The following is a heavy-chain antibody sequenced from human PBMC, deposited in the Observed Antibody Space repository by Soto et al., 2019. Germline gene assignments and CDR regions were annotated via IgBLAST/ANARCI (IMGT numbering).Heavy chain of an antibody. J-gene: IGHJ4*02. CDR2: IIPIFGTA. D-gene: IGHD6-19*01. Sequence: EASVKVSCKASGGTFSSYAISWVRQAPGQGLEWMGGIIPIFGTANYAQKFQGRVTITADKSTSTAYMELSSLRSEDTAVYYCAATLEMAAIHSFDYWGQGTLVTVSS. CDR1: GGTFSSYA. CDR3: AATLEMAAIHSFDY. V-gene: IGHV1-69*06.